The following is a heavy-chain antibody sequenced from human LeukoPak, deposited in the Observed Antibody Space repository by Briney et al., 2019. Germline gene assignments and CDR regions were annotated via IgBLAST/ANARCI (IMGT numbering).Heavy chain of an antibody. Sequence: ASVKVSCKVSGYTLTELSMHWVRQAPGKGLEWMGGFDPEDGEAIYAQKFQGRVTMTEDTSTDTAYMELSSLRSEDTALYYCARSEITTAGDDAFDIWGQGTMVTVSS. J-gene: IGHJ3*02. V-gene: IGHV1-24*01. CDR2: FDPEDGEA. CDR1: GYTLTELS. CDR3: ARSEITTAGDDAFDI. D-gene: IGHD6-13*01.